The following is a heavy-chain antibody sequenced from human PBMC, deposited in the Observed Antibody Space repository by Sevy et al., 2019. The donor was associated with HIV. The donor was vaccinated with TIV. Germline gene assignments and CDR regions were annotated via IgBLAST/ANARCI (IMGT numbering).Heavy chain of an antibody. CDR3: SFSSSWYGWFDP. Sequence: GGSLRLSCSASGFTFSSYAMHWVRQAPGKGLEYVSAISSNGGSTYYADSVKGRLTISRDNSKNTLYLQMSSLRAEDTAVYYCSFSSSWYGWFDPWGQGTLVTVSS. CDR2: ISSNGGST. J-gene: IGHJ5*02. D-gene: IGHD6-13*01. CDR1: GFTFSSYA. V-gene: IGHV3-64D*06.